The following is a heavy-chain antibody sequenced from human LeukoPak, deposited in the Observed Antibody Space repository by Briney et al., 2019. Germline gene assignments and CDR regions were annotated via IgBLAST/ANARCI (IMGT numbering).Heavy chain of an antibody. J-gene: IGHJ6*02. CDR2: ISHSGST. CDR1: GGSFSGYY. Sequence: SETLSLTCAVYGGSFSGYYWSWIRQPPGKGLEWIGEISHSGSTNYNPSLKSRVTISVDTSKNQFSLKLSSVTAADTAVYYCARGGLAYYDFWSGRSPPSYYYYYGMDVWGQGTTVTVSS. CDR3: ARGGLAYYDFWSGRSPPSYYYYYGMDV. D-gene: IGHD3-3*01. V-gene: IGHV4-34*01.